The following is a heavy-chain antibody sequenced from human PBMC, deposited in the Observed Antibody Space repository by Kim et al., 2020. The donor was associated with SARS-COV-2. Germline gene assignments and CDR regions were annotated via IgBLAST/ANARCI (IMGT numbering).Heavy chain of an antibody. Sequence: ASVKVSCKASGYTFTSYYMHWVRQAPGQGLEWMGIINPSGGSTSYAQKFQGRVTMTRDTSTSTVYMELSSLRSEDTAVYYCARTGAASPDDYYYYGMDVWGQGTTVTVSS. D-gene: IGHD7-27*01. J-gene: IGHJ6*02. CDR3: ARTGAASPDDYYYYGMDV. CDR1: GYTFTSYY. V-gene: IGHV1-46*01. CDR2: INPSGGST.